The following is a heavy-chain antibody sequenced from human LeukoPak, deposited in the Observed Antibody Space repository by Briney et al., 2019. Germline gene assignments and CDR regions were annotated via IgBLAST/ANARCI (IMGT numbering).Heavy chain of an antibody. J-gene: IGHJ6*02. V-gene: IGHV3-30*04. Sequence: GRSPRLSCAASGFTFSSYAMHWVRQAPGKGLEWVAVISYDGSNKYYADSVKGRFTISRDNSKNTLYLQMNSLRAEDTAVYYCAREADYAYSPSRYYYYGMDVWGQGTTVTVSS. CDR1: GFTFSSYA. CDR3: AREADYAYSPSRYYYYGMDV. D-gene: IGHD2-21*01. CDR2: ISYDGSNK.